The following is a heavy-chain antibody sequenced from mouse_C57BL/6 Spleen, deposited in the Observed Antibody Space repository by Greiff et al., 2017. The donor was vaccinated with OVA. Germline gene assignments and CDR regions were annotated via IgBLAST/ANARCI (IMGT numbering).Heavy chain of an antibody. CDR2: ISSGGSYT. Sequence: EVQRVESGGDLVKPGGSLKLSCAASGFTFSSYGMSWVRQTPDKRLEWVATISSGGSYTYYPDSVKGRFTISRDNAKNTLYLQMSSLKSEDTAMYYCARYDYDWFAYWGQGTLVTVSA. CDR3: ARYDYDWFAY. D-gene: IGHD2-4*01. CDR1: GFTFSSYG. J-gene: IGHJ3*01. V-gene: IGHV5-6*01.